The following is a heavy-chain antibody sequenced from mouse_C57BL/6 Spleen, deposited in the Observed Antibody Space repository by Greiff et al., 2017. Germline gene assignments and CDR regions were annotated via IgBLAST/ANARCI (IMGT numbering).Heavy chain of an antibody. CDR1: GFTFSSYA. CDR3: TRDWDGSFDY. V-gene: IGHV5-9-1*02. Sequence: EVKLMESGGDLVKPGGSLKLSCAASGFTFSSYAMSWVRQTPEKRLEWVAYISSGGDYIYYADTVKGRFTISRDNARNTLYLQMSSLKSEDTAMYYCTRDWDGSFDYWGQGTTLTVSS. J-gene: IGHJ2*01. D-gene: IGHD4-1*01. CDR2: ISSGGDYI.